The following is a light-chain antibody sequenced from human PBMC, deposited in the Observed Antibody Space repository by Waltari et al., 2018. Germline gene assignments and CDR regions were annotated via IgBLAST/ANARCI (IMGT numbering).Light chain of an antibody. CDR1: SGSGSTTYN. J-gene: IGLJ3*02. CDR3: LLSMGSGIWV. CDR2: DTN. V-gene: IGLV8-61*01. Sequence: QTVVTQEPSLSVSPGGTVTLTCGLSSGSGSTTYNPSWYQQAPAQAPRPLIFDTNTRSSGGPDRFSGSILDNKAALTITGAQADDESDYYCLLSMGSGIWVFGGGTKLTVL.